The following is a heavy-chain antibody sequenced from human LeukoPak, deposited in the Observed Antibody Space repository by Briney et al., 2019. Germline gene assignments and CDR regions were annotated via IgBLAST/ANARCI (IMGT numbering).Heavy chain of an antibody. CDR2: IYTSGST. D-gene: IGHD3-22*01. CDR1: GGSISSYY. Sequence: PSETLSLTCTVSGGSISSYYWSWIRQPAGKGLEWIGRIYTSGSTNYNPSLKSRVTMSVDTSKNQFSLKLSSVTAADTAVYYCTRAASSGPLFTYRMDVWGKGTTVTVSS. J-gene: IGHJ6*04. CDR3: TRAASSGPLFTYRMDV. V-gene: IGHV4-4*07.